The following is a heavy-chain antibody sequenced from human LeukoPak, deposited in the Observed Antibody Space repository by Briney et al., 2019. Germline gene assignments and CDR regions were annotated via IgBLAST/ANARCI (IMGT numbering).Heavy chain of an antibody. CDR3: ATQAVAGTFDI. CDR1: GGSIRSSTYY. V-gene: IGHV4-39*01. CDR2: IYYSGNT. Sequence: SETLSLTCTVSGGSIRSSTYYWGWIRQPPGKGLEWIGSIYYSGNTYYNPSLKNRLTISVDTSKNQFSLRLSSVTAADTAVYYCATQAVAGTFDIWGQGTMVTVSS. D-gene: IGHD6-19*01. J-gene: IGHJ3*02.